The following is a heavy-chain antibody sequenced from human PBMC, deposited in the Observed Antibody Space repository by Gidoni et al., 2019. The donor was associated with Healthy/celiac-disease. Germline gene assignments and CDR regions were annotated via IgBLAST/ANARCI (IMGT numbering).Heavy chain of an antibody. V-gene: IGHV3-48*03. J-gene: IGHJ3*02. CDR3: ARVEMGGYVLYAFDI. CDR1: GFTFSSYD. Sequence: EVQLVESGGGLVQPGGSLRLSCAASGFTFSSYDMNWVRQAPGKGLEWVSYISSSGSTIYYADSVKGRFTISRDNAKNSLYLQMNSLRAEDTAVYYCARVEMGGYVLYAFDIWGQGTMVTVSS. D-gene: IGHD6-25*01. CDR2: ISSSGSTI.